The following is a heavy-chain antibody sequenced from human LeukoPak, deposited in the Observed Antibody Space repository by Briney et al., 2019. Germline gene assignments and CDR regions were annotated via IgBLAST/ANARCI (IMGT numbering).Heavy chain of an antibody. CDR3: AKDGSYYFDY. CDR1: GFTFSTYN. CDR2: VGGTDGRT. V-gene: IGHV3-23*01. J-gene: IGHJ4*02. Sequence: GGSLRLSCAASGFTFSTYNMNWVRHAPGKGLEWVSAVGGTDGRTYYAAFVKGRFTIYRDNSKNTLYLQMNSLRAEDTAVYYCAKDGSYYFDYWGEGTLVTVSS.